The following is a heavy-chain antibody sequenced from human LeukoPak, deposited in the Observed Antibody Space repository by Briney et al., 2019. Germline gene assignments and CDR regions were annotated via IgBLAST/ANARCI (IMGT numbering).Heavy chain of an antibody. CDR1: GGSISSYY. CDR2: IYDSGST. J-gene: IGHJ4*02. Sequence: PSETLSLTCTVSGGSISSYYWSWIRQPPGKGLEWIGYIYDSGSTNYNPSLKSRVTISADTSKNQFSLKLSSVTAADTAVYYCARAVVTAFFDYWGQGTLVTVSS. CDR3: ARAVVTAFFDY. D-gene: IGHD2-21*02. V-gene: IGHV4-59*12.